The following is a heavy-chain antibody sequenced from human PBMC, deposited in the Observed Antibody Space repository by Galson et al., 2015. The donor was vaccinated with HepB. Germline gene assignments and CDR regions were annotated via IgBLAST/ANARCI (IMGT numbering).Heavy chain of an antibody. CDR2: LSASGGTT. CDR3: AKDRCSWPKYFQH. Sequence: SLRLHCAASRFTFTSYALSWARQAPGKGLEWVSVLSASGGTTYYADSVKGRFTISRENSKNTLYLQMNSLRADDTAMYYCAKDRCSWPKYFQHWGQGTLVAVSS. CDR1: RFTFTSYA. V-gene: IGHV3-23*01. J-gene: IGHJ1*01. D-gene: IGHD6-13*01.